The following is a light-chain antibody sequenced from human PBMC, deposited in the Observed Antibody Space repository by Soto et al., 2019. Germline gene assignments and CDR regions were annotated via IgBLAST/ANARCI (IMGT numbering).Light chain of an antibody. CDR2: AAS. CDR1: QGISNY. Sequence: DIQMTQSPSSLSAFVGDSVTFTCRASQGISNYLAWYHQKPGKVPKLLVYAASTLQSQVPPRISGSGSGTEFTLTIRSLQPEDVGTYYCQHYHSPPFTFGPGTKLEIK. CDR3: QHYHSPPFT. J-gene: IGKJ3*01. V-gene: IGKV1-27*01.